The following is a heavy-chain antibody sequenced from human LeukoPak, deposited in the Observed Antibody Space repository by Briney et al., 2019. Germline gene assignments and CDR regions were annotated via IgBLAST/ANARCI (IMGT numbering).Heavy chain of an antibody. J-gene: IGHJ4*02. D-gene: IGHD3-22*01. V-gene: IGHV4-39*07. Sequence: PSETLSLTCTVSGGSISSSSYYWGWIRQPPGKGLEWIGSIYYSGSTYYNPSLKSRVTISVDTSKNQFSLKLSSVTAADTAVYYCARYPITMITSKVTPQYWGQGTLVTVSS. CDR1: GGSISSSSYY. CDR2: IYYSGST. CDR3: ARYPITMITSKVTPQY.